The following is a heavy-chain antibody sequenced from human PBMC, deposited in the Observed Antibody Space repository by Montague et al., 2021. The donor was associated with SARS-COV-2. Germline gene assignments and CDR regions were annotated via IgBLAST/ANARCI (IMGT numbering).Heavy chain of an antibody. V-gene: IGHV3-48*03. J-gene: IGHJ4*02. CDR3: ASAPSYLIRGVINY. CDR1: GLTFSLHE. CDR2: VSSSGTTV. Sequence: SLRLSCAASGLTFSLHEMSWVRQAPGKGLEWISYVSSSGTTVYYGDSVKGRFTIFRDNAQNSVFLEMSSLSAGDTAVYYCASAPSYLIRGVINYWGQGALVTVFS. D-gene: IGHD3-10*01.